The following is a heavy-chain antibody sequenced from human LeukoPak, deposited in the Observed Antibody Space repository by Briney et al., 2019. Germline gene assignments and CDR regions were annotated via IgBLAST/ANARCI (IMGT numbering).Heavy chain of an antibody. Sequence: ASVKVSCKASGDTFTSYYMHWVRQAPGQGLEWMGIINPSGGSTSYAQKFQGRVTMTRDTSTSTVYMELSSLRSEDTAVYYCARVWFGELSDYWGQGTLVTVSS. J-gene: IGHJ4*02. V-gene: IGHV1-46*01. CDR3: ARVWFGELSDY. D-gene: IGHD3-10*01. CDR2: INPSGGST. CDR1: GDTFTSYY.